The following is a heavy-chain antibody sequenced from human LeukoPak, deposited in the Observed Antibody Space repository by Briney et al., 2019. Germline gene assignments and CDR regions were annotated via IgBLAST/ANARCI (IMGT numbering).Heavy chain of an antibody. J-gene: IGHJ4*02. Sequence: GGSLRLSCSASGFTFSSYWMHWVRQAPGKGLVWVSRINSDGSITTYADSVRGRFTISRDNAKSTLYLQMNSLRAEDTAVYYCASSTQISKYADYWGQGALVTVSS. CDR1: GFTFSSYW. V-gene: IGHV3-74*01. CDR3: ASSTQISKYADY. D-gene: IGHD2-2*01. CDR2: INSDGSIT.